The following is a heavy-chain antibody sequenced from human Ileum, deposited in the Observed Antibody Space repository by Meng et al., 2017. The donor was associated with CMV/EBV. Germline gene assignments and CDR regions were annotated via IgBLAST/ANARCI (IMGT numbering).Heavy chain of an antibody. Sequence: GYGGSCSNYYWTWIRQPPGKGLEWIGEINHNGSSNCNPSLKSRVTISVDTSKSQLSLKLSSVTAADTAVYYCARGLGVAARRWAFGYWGQGTLVTVSS. J-gene: IGHJ4*02. CDR3: ARGLGVAARRWAFGY. CDR2: INHNGSS. V-gene: IGHV4-34*01. CDR1: GGSCSNYY. D-gene: IGHD6-6*01.